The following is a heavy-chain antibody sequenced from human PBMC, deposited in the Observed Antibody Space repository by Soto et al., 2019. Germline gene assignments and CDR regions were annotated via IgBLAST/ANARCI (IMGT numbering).Heavy chain of an antibody. CDR1: GDSVSTNTAA. V-gene: IGHV6-1*01. D-gene: IGHD2-21*01. CDR3: SKERSEPGDYLYGVDV. CDR2: TYYRSKWFN. J-gene: IGHJ6*02. Sequence: SQTLSLTCAISGDSVSTNTAAWNWIRQSPSRGLEWLGRTYYRSKWFNDYAESVKSRMTINPDTSKNQFSLQLNSVTHEDTAVYSCSKERSEPGDYLYGVDVWRHGTTTT.